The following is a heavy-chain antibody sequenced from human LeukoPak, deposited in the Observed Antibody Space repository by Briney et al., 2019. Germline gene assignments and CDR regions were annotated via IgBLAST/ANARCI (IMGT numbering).Heavy chain of an antibody. CDR1: GYTFTSYD. J-gene: IGHJ4*02. D-gene: IGHD3-9*01. CDR2: INTNTGNP. Sequence: ASVKVSCKASGYTFTSYDINWVRQAPGQGLEWMGWINTNTGNPTYAQGFTGRFVFSLDTSVSTAYLQISSLKAEDTAVYYCARGIYYDILTGYNQLYNFDYWGQGTLVTVSS. CDR3: ARGIYYDILTGYNQLYNFDY. V-gene: IGHV7-4-1*02.